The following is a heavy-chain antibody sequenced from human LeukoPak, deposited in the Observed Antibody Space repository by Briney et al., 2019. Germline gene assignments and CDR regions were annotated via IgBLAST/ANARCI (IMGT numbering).Heavy chain of an antibody. J-gene: IGHJ4*02. V-gene: IGHV3-66*01. CDR1: GFTVSSNY. CDR2: IYSGAGT. CDR3: AREGMGYFDY. Sequence: GGSLRLSCAASGFTVSSNYMSWVRQAPGKGLEWVSIIYSGAGTHYADSVKGRFTISRDNSKNTVYLQMNSLRAEDTAVYYCAREGMGYFDYWGQGTLVTVSS. D-gene: IGHD5-24*01.